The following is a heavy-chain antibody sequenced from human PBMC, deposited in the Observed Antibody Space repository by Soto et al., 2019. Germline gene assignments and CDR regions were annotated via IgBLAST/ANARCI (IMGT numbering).Heavy chain of an antibody. CDR2: ISGSGGST. CDR3: AKARRGDFWSGYYFDY. V-gene: IGHV3-23*01. D-gene: IGHD3-3*01. J-gene: IGHJ4*02. CDR1: GFTFSSYA. Sequence: VQLLESGGGLVQPGGSLRLSCAASGFTFSSYAMSWVRQAPGKGLEWVSAISGSGGSTYYADSVKGRFTISRDNSKNTLYLQMNSLRAEDMAVYYCAKARRGDFWSGYYFDYWGQGTLVTVSS.